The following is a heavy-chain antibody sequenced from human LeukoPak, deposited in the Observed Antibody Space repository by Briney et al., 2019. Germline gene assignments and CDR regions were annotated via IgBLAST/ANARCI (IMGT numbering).Heavy chain of an antibody. CDR3: ARTGTYYYYYYMDV. V-gene: IGHV1-18*01. D-gene: IGHD1/OR15-1a*01. Sequence: ASVKVSCKASGYTFTSYGISWVRQAPGQGLEWMGWISAYNGNTNYAQKLQGRVTMTRDTSISTAYMELSRLRSDDTAVYYCARTGTYYYYYYMDVWGKGTTVTVSS. J-gene: IGHJ6*03. CDR2: ISAYNGNT. CDR1: GYTFTSYG.